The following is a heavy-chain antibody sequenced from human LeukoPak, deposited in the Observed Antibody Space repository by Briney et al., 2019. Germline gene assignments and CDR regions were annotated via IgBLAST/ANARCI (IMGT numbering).Heavy chain of an antibody. CDR1: GDSIGSHY. D-gene: IGHD3-22*01. J-gene: IGHJ3*02. Sequence: SETLSLTCTVSGDSIGSHYWSWIRQPPGKGLEWIGYIFYVGSTNYNPSLKSRVTISVDTSKNQFSLKLNSVTAADTAVYYCARDYYDSRGEAFDIWGQGTMVTVSS. CDR3: ARDYYDSRGEAFDI. CDR2: IFYVGST. V-gene: IGHV4-59*11.